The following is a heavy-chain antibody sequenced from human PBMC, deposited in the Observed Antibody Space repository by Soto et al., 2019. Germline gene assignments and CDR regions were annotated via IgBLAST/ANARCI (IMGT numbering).Heavy chain of an antibody. CDR2: ISAYNGNT. V-gene: IGHV1-18*01. Sequence: GASVKVSCKASGYTFTSYGISWVRQAPGQGLEWMGWISAYNGNTNYAQKLQGRVTMTTDTSTSTAYMELRSLRSDDTAVYYCARRKLVVAATAACDYWGQGTLVTVSS. CDR1: GYTFTSYG. D-gene: IGHD2-15*01. J-gene: IGHJ4*02. CDR3: ARRKLVVAATAACDY.